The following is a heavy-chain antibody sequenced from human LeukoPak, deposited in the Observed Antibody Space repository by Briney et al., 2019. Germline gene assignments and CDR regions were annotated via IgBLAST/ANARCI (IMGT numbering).Heavy chain of an antibody. Sequence: SETLSLTCTVSGGSISSYYWSWIRQPPGKGLEWIGYIYYSGSTNYNPSLKSRVTISVDTSKNQFSLKLSSVTAADTAVYYCXXXXXXXXXXGDCYPDAFDIWGQGTMVTVSS. V-gene: IGHV4-59*01. CDR3: XXXXXXXXXXGDCYPDAFDI. D-gene: IGHD2-21*02. J-gene: IGHJ3*02. CDR2: IYYSGST. CDR1: GGSISSYY.